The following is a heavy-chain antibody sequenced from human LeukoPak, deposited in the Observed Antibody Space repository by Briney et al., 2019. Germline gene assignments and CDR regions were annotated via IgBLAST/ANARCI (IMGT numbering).Heavy chain of an antibody. D-gene: IGHD2-21*02. CDR3: ARGDCGGDCYAFDY. CDR1: GGXISSGDYY. Sequence: SETLSLTCTVSGGXISSGDYYWSWLRQPPGKGLEWIGYIYYSGSTYYNPSLKSRVTISVDTSKNQFSLKLSSVTAADTAVYYCARGDCGGDCYAFDYWGQGILVTVSS. CDR2: IYYSGST. J-gene: IGHJ4*02. V-gene: IGHV4-30-4*01.